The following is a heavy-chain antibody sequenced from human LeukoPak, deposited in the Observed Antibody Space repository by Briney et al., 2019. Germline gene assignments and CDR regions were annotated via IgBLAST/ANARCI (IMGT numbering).Heavy chain of an antibody. V-gene: IGHV3-48*03. CDR1: GFIFSAYE. CDR2: ISSSGSTI. D-gene: IGHD6-19*01. J-gene: IGHJ4*02. CDR3: ARVYSSGWSY. Sequence: GGSLRLSCAASGFIFSAYEMNWVRQAPGKGLECVSYISSSGSTIYYADSVKGRFTISRDNAKKSLFLQMNSLRAEDTAVYYCARVYSSGWSYWGQGTLVTVSS.